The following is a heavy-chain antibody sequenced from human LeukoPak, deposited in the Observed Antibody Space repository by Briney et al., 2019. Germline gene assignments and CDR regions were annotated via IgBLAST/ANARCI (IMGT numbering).Heavy chain of an antibody. J-gene: IGHJ4*02. CDR3: ARGVELDY. CDR2: IRYDGSNK. V-gene: IGHV3-30*02. D-gene: IGHD5-24*01. CDR1: GFTFSSYG. Sequence: GGSLRLSCAASGFTFSSYGMHWVRQAPGKGLEWVAFIRYDGSNKYYADSVKGRFTISRDNAKNSLYLQMNSLRAEDTAVYYCARGVELDYWGQGTLVTVSS.